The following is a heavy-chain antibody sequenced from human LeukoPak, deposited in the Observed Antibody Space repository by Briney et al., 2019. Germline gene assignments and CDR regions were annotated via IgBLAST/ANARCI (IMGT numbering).Heavy chain of an antibody. CDR2: INPNSGDT. CDR1: GYTFTDYY. D-gene: IGHD7-27*01. V-gene: IGHV1-2*02. CDR3: ARDPNWGSNYMDV. Sequence: ASVKVSCKASGYTFTDYYINWVRQAPGQGLEWMGWINPNSGDTNYAQKFQDRVTMTRDTSISTAYIELNLLRSDDTAVYYCARDPNWGSNYMDVWGKGTTVTISS. J-gene: IGHJ6*03.